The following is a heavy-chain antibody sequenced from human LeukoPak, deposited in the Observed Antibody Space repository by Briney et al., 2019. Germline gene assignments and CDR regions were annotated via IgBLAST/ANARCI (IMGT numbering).Heavy chain of an antibody. CDR2: IYYSGST. D-gene: IGHD2-15*01. V-gene: IGHV4-38-2*01. Sequence: PGGSLRLSCAASGFTVSSNYMSWVRQAPGKGLEWIGSIYYSGSTYYNPSLKSRVTISVDTSKNQFSLKLSSVTAADTAVYYCARIGGSYGMDVWGQGTTVTVSS. CDR1: GFTVSSNY. CDR3: ARIGGSYGMDV. J-gene: IGHJ6*02.